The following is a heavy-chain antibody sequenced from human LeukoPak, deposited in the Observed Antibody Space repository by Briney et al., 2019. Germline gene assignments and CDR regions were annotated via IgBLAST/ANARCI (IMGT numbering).Heavy chain of an antibody. J-gene: IGHJ4*02. V-gene: IGHV1-2*02. D-gene: IGHD3-10*01. CDR3: ARSEVMVRGVIIYDY. CDR1: GYTFTRYY. CDR2: INPNSGGT. Sequence: ASVKVSCKASGYTFTRYYMHWVRQAPGQGLEWMGWINPNSGGTNYAQKFQGRVTMTRDTSISTAYMELSRLRSDDTAVYYCARSEVMVRGVIIYDYWGQGTLVTVSS.